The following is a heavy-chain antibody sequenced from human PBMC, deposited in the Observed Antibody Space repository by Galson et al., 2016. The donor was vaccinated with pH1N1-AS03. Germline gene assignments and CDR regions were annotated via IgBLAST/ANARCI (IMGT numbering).Heavy chain of an antibody. D-gene: IGHD3-22*01. CDR2: INGVGSSI. Sequence: LRLSCAASGVSLSSSWMHWVRQAPGRGLVWVSGINGVGSSIKYADAVKGRFTISRDNAKNMLYLQMNSLRADEAAVYYCARGYDDSGPDDHRRFDSWGQGTQVTVSS. CDR3: ARGYDDSGPDDHRRFDS. V-gene: IGHV3-74*01. J-gene: IGHJ5*01. CDR1: GVSLSSSW.